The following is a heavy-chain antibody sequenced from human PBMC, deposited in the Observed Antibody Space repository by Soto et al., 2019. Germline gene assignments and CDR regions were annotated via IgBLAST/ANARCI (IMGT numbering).Heavy chain of an antibody. J-gene: IGHJ6*02. V-gene: IGHV3-30*18. CDR2: ISYDGSNK. Sequence: GGSLRLSCAASGFTFSSYGMHWVRQAPGKGLEWVAVISYDGSNKYYADSVKGRFTISRDNSKNTLYLQMNSLRAEGTAVYYCAKCTRGSGSYYKRCGMDVWGQGTTVTVSS. CDR3: AKCTRGSGSYYKRCGMDV. CDR1: GFTFSSYG. D-gene: IGHD3-10*01.